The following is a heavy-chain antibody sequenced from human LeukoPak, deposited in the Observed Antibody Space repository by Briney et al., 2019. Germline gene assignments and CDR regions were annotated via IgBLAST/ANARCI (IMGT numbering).Heavy chain of an antibody. CDR3: ARVPQVVVIKGPPYYFDY. D-gene: IGHD3-22*01. Sequence: GASVKVSCKASGYTFTGYYMHWVRQAPGQGLEWMGWINPNSGGTNYAQKFQGRVTMTRDTSISTAYMELSRLRSDDTAVHYCARVPQVVVIKGPPYYFDYWGQGTLVTVSS. J-gene: IGHJ4*02. V-gene: IGHV1-2*02. CDR1: GYTFTGYY. CDR2: INPNSGGT.